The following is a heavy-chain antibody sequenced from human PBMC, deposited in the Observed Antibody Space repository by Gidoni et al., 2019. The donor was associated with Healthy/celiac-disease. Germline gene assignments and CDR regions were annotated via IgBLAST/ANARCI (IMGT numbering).Heavy chain of an antibody. Sequence: QVQLVQSGAEVKKPGSSVKVSCKASGGTFSSYAISWVRQAPGQGLEWMGGIIPIFGTANYAQKFQGRVTITADKSTSTAYMELSSLRSEDTAVYYCARPGRRITIFGVGSKDYYYYYGMDVWGQGTTVTVSS. CDR1: GGTFSSYA. J-gene: IGHJ6*02. D-gene: IGHD3-3*01. CDR2: IIPIFGTA. CDR3: ARPGRRITIFGVGSKDYYYYYGMDV. V-gene: IGHV1-69*06.